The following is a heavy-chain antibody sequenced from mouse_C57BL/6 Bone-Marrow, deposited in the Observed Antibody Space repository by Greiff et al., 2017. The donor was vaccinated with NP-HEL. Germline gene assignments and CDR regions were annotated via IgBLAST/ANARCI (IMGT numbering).Heavy chain of an antibody. J-gene: IGHJ1*03. CDR1: GFTFSDYG. V-gene: IGHV5-17*01. Sequence: EVHLVESGGGLVKPGGSLKLSCAASGFTFSDYGMHWVRQAPEKGLEWVAYISSGSSTIYYADTVKGRFTISRDNAKNTLFLQMTSLRSEDTAMYYCARQVFITTARGYFDVWGTGTTVTVSS. CDR2: ISSGSSTI. D-gene: IGHD1-1*01. CDR3: ARQVFITTARGYFDV.